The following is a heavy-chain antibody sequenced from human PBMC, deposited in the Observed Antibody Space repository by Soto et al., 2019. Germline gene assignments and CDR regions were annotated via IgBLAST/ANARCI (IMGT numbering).Heavy chain of an antibody. Sequence: SETLSLTCTVSGGSISSGDYYWSWIRQHPGKGLEWIGYIYYSGSTYYNPSLKSRVTISVDTSKNQFSLKLSSVTAADTAVYYCARAREDHYDSSGYPEHAFDIWGQGTMVTVSS. J-gene: IGHJ3*02. CDR2: IYYSGST. CDR1: GGSISSGDYY. V-gene: IGHV4-31*03. D-gene: IGHD3-22*01. CDR3: ARAREDHYDSSGYPEHAFDI.